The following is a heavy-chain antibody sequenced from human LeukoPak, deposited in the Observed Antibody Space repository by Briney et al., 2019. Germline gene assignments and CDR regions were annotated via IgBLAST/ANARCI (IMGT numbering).Heavy chain of an antibody. J-gene: IGHJ4*02. Sequence: PGGSLRPSCAASGFTFSSYAMHWVRQAPGKGLEWVAVISYDVSNKYYADSVKGRFTISRDNSKNTLYLQMNSLRAEDTAVYYCARDDYGDMNFDYWGQGTLVTVSS. D-gene: IGHD4-17*01. CDR3: ARDDYGDMNFDY. CDR2: ISYDVSNK. V-gene: IGHV3-30-3*01. CDR1: GFTFSSYA.